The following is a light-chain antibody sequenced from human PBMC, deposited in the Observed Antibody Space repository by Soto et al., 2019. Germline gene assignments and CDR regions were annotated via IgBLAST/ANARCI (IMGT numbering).Light chain of an antibody. CDR1: QSISTW. CDR2: KAS. J-gene: IGKJ1*01. Sequence: DIQMTQSPSTLSASVGDRVTITCRASQSISTWLAWYHQKPGKAPKLLIYKASSLETGVPSRFSGSGSGTEFTLTISSLQPDDFATYYCQQCNGYSRTFGPGTKVEIK. CDR3: QQCNGYSRT. V-gene: IGKV1-5*03.